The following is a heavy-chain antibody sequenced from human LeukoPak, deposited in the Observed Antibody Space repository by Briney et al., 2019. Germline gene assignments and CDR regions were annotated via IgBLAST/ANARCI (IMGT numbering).Heavy chain of an antibody. D-gene: IGHD2-2*01. CDR2: LNPNSGNT. J-gene: IGHJ6*02. Sequence: ASVKVSCKASGYTFTSYDINWVRQATGQGLEWMGWLNPNSGNTGYAQKFQGRVTMTRNTSISTAYMELSSLRSEDTAVYYCATVGYCSSTSCSHYYYYYGMDVWGQGTTVTVSS. V-gene: IGHV1-8*01. CDR1: GYTFTSYD. CDR3: ATVGYCSSTSCSHYYYYYGMDV.